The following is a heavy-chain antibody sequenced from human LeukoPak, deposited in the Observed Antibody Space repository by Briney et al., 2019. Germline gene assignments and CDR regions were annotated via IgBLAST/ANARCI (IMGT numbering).Heavy chain of an antibody. CDR2: IIPIFGTA. CDR1: GYIFTNNY. Sequence: RGASVMVSCKASGYIFTNNYIHWVRQAPGQGLEWMGGIIPIFGTANYAQKFQGRVTITADESTSTAYMELSSLRSEDTAVYYCARGGGWYQLLPYYYYMDVWGKGTTVTVSS. V-gene: IGHV1-69*13. D-gene: IGHD2-2*01. CDR3: ARGGGWYQLLPYYYYMDV. J-gene: IGHJ6*03.